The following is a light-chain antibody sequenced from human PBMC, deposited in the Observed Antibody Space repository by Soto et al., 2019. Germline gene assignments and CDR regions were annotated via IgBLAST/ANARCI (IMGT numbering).Light chain of an antibody. J-gene: IGKJ2*01. Sequence: DIELTQSPSSLSASVGDRVTITCRASQSLTSHVNWYQQKPGKAPMLLIYAASNLQSGVPSRFSGSGSGADFTLTIASRQPEDFATFYCQQSYTTPRTLGQGTRREIK. V-gene: IGKV1-39*01. CDR1: QSLTSH. CDR2: AAS. CDR3: QQSYTTPRT.